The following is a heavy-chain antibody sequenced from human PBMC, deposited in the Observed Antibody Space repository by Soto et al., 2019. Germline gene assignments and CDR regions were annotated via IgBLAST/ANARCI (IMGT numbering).Heavy chain of an antibody. J-gene: IGHJ4*02. CDR2: IYWDDDK. CDR3: APRPRGSRWFDF. V-gene: IGHV2-5*02. CDR1: GFSLSTSGVG. D-gene: IGHD6-13*01. Sequence: QITLKESGPTLVKPAQTLTLTCTFSGFSLSTSGVGVGWIRQPPGKALAGLALIYWDDDKRYSPSLKSRLTMTQDPPNNRVVLTRPGLAPVDTATYSCAPRPRGSRWFDFWGPGTLVTLSS.